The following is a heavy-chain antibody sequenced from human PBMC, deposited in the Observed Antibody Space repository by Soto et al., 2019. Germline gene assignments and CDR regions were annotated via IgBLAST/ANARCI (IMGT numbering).Heavy chain of an antibody. V-gene: IGHV4-61*05. Sequence: PSETLSLTCTVSGGSISSSSYYWGWIRQPPGKGLEWIGYIYYSGSTNYNPSLKSRVTISVDTSKNQFSLKLSSVTAADTAVYYCARRYGDCFDYWGQGTLVTVS. CDR2: IYYSGST. J-gene: IGHJ4*02. D-gene: IGHD4-17*01. CDR1: GGSISSSSYY. CDR3: ARRYGDCFDY.